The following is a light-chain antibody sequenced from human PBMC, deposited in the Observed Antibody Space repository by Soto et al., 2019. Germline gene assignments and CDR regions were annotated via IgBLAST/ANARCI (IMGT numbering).Light chain of an antibody. Sequence: EIVLTQSPGTLSLSPGDRATLSCRAIPSPSSTYLAWYQQYPGQAPRLLIVGASSRATGIPDRFSGSGSGTDFSITISRLEPEDVAVYFCQQFGSSPPWTFGRGTKVEIK. CDR3: QQFGSSPPWT. CDR2: GAS. CDR1: PSPSSTY. J-gene: IGKJ1*01. V-gene: IGKV3-20*01.